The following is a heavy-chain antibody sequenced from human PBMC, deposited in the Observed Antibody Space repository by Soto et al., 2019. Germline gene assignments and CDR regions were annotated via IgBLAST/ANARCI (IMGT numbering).Heavy chain of an antibody. CDR3: VKDATVDTGACMDV. CDR1: GFTFNNYA. CDR2: ISGSDGST. V-gene: IGHV3-23*01. Sequence: EVQLLESGGGLVQPGGSLRLSCAASGFTFNNYAMTWVRQAPGKGLEWVSTISGSDGSTYYADSVKGRPTISRDNSKKALFQQMISPIVGRTALYGCVKDATVDTGACMDVCGLGSTVTVSS. D-gene: IGHD2-21*02. J-gene: IGHJ6*01.